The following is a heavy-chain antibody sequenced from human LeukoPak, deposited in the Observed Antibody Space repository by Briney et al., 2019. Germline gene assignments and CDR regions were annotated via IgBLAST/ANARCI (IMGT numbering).Heavy chain of an antibody. CDR2: IYSGGST. CDR3: ARSYSYVSSGHFDY. J-gene: IGHJ4*02. V-gene: IGHV3-53*01. CDR1: RFTVSSNH. Sequence: GGFLRLSCAASRFTVSSNHMTWVRQAPGKRLEWVSVIYSGGSTYYADSVKGRFTISRDNSKNTLYLQMNSLRAEDTAVYYCARSYSYVSSGHFDYWGQGALVTVSS. D-gene: IGHD3-22*01.